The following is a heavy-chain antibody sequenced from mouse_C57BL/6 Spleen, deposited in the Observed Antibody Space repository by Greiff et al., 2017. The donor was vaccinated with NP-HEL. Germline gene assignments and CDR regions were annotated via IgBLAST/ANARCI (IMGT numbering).Heavy chain of an antibody. CDR1: GYAFISYW. V-gene: IGHV1-80*01. Sequence: VQLQQSVAELVKPGASVKISCKPSGYAFISYWLNWVKQRPGYGLVCIGQIYPGDGDPNYTGKFKGKATLTAAQSSSTSFMQLSSLTSADSAFYFLARSPGFDYWGYGTTLAASS. CDR2: IYPGDGDP. D-gene: IGHD4-1*01. CDR3: ARSPGFDY. J-gene: IGHJ2*01.